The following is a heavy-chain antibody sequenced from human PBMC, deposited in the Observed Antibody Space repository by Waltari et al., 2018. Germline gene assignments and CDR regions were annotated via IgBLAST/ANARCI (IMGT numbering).Heavy chain of an antibody. D-gene: IGHD2-21*02. CDR1: GVSITSTNW. CDR2: NYHLEKT. Sequence: QVQLQESGPGLVQPSGTLSLTCAVSGVSITSTNWWNWVRQPPGQGLEWIGENYHLEKTRYSTSITSRVTSSRDKYKNRFSLHLTSVTAADTARYFCAAYPRGGDWRLDPWGQGMLVTGSA. V-gene: IGHV4-4*02. J-gene: IGHJ5*02. CDR3: AAYPRGGDWRLDP.